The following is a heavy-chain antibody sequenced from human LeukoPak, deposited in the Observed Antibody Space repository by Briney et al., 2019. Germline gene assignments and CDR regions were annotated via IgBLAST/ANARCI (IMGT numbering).Heavy chain of an antibody. CDR2: IYYSGST. CDR3: AGVSDYYYYGMDV. CDR1: GGSVSSGSYY. J-gene: IGHJ6*02. V-gene: IGHV4-61*01. Sequence: KPSETLSPTCTVSGGSVSSGSYYWSWIRQPPGKGLEWIGYIYYSGSTNYNPSLKSRVTISVDTSKNQFSLKLSSVTAADTAVYYCAGVSDYYYYGMDVWGQGTTVTVSS.